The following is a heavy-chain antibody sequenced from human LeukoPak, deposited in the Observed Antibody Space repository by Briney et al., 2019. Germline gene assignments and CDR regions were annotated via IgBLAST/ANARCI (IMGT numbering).Heavy chain of an antibody. D-gene: IGHD3-22*01. J-gene: IGHJ4*02. CDR2: ISDSGGST. CDR1: GFTFSSYA. Sequence: PGGSLRLSCVASGFTFSSYAMTWVRQAPGKGLEWVAGISDSGGSTNYADSVKGRFTISRDNPKNTLYLQMNSLRAEDTAVYFCARRGVVIRVILVGFHKEAFYFDSWGQGALVTVSS. CDR3: ARRGVVIRVILVGFHKEAFYFDS. V-gene: IGHV3-23*01.